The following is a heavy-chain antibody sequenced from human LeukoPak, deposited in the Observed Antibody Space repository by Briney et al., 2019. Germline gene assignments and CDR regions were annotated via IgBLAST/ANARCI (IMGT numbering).Heavy chain of an antibody. D-gene: IGHD3-10*01. CDR1: GGSISSGGYY. CDR2: IYHSGST. J-gene: IGHJ4*02. V-gene: IGHV4-30-2*01. CDR3: ATSSGGAGTYFDY. Sequence: PSQTLSLTSAVSGGSISSGGYYWTWIRQPPGTRPEWIGYIYHSGSTYYNPSLKSRVTISVDRSKNQFSLRLSSVTAADTAVYYCATSSGGAGTYFDYWGQGTLVAVSS.